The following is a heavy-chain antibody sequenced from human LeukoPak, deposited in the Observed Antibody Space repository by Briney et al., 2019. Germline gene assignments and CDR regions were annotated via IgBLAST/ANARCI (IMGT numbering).Heavy chain of an antibody. J-gene: IGHJ6*02. D-gene: IGHD2-2*01. CDR2: IYYSGST. CDR1: GVSISSYY. V-gene: IGHV4-59*01. Sequence: SETLSLTCTVSGVSISSYYWSWIRQPPGKGLEWIGYIYYSGSTNYNPSLKSRVTISVDTSKNQFSLKLSSVTAADTAVYYCARGALVPRVWGQGTTVTVSS. CDR3: ARGALVPRV.